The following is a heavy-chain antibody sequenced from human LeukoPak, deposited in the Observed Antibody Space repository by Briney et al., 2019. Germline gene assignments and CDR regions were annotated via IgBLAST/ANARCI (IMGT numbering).Heavy chain of an antibody. V-gene: IGHV3-21*01. CDR3: ARDQCIGGSCYMVY. Sequence: PGGSLRLSCAASGFTFSTYSMNWVRKAPGKGLEWVSFISSSSSHIYYAASVKGRFTISRDNAKNSLYLKMNSLRAEDTAVYYCARDQCIGGSCYMVYWGQGTLVTVSS. CDR1: GFTFSTYS. J-gene: IGHJ4*02. CDR2: ISSSSSHI. D-gene: IGHD2-15*01.